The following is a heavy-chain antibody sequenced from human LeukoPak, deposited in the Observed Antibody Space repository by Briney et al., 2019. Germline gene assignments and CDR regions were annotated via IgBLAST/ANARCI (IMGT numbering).Heavy chain of an antibody. CDR3: ATAPGYCSSTSCSREKVGRDY. CDR2: IKQDGSEK. CDR1: GFTFSSYW. Sequence: PGGSLRLSCAASGFTFSSYWMSWVRQAPGKGLEWVANIKQDGSEKYYVDSVKGRFTISRDNAKNSLYLQMNSLRAEDTALYYCATAPGYCSSTSCSREKVGRDYWGQGTLVTVSS. J-gene: IGHJ4*02. V-gene: IGHV3-7*03. D-gene: IGHD2-2*01.